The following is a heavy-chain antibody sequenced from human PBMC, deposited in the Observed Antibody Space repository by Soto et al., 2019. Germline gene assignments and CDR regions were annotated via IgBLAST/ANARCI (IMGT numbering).Heavy chain of an antibody. CDR2: ISYDGSNK. CDR1: GFTFSSYA. D-gene: IGHD6-19*01. J-gene: IGHJ2*01. V-gene: IGHV3-30-3*01. CDR3: ARVDGQWLVWWYFDL. Sequence: QVQLVESGGGVVQPGRSLRLSCAASGFTFSSYAMHWVRQAPGKGLEWVAVISYDGSNKYYADSVKGRFTISRDNSKNTLYLQMNSLRAEDTAVYYCARVDGQWLVWWYFDLWGRGTLVTVSS.